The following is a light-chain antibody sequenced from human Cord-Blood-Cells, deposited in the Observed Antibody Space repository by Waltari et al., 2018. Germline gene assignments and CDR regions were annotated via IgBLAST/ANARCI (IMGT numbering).Light chain of an antibody. Sequence: QSALTQPPSASGSPGQSVTIPCTGTSRDVGGYNYVSWYKQHPGKAPKLMIYEVSKRPSGVPDRFSGSKSGNTASLTVSGLQAEDEADYYCSSYAGSNNVVFGGGTKLTVL. CDR3: SSYAGSNNVV. J-gene: IGLJ2*01. CDR2: EVS. CDR1: SRDVGGYNY. V-gene: IGLV2-8*01.